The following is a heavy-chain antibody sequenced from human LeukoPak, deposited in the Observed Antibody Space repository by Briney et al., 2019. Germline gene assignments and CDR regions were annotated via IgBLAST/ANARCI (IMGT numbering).Heavy chain of an antibody. CDR2: IRQDGSEK. V-gene: IGHV3-7*01. CDR1: GFTFSSYS. CDR3: ARENYVQTGFDY. D-gene: IGHD1-7*01. Sequence: GGSLRLSCAASGFTFSSYSMNWVRQAPGKGLEWVANIRQDGSEKYYVDSVKGRFTISRDNAKNSLYLQMNSLRAEDTAVYYCARENYVQTGFDYWGQGTLVTASS. J-gene: IGHJ4*02.